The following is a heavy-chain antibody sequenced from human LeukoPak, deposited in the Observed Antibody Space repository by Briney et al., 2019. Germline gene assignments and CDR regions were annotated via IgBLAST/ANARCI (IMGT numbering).Heavy chain of an antibody. Sequence: ETLSLTCTVSGVSISSSNSYWGWIRQPPGKGLEWIGSIYYSGNTHYNASLKSQVSISIDTSKNQFSLRLTSVTAADTAVYYCARQTGSGLFILPGGQGTLVTVSS. V-gene: IGHV4-39*01. D-gene: IGHD3/OR15-3a*01. J-gene: IGHJ4*02. CDR2: IYYSGNT. CDR3: ARQTGSGLFILP. CDR1: GVSISSSNSY.